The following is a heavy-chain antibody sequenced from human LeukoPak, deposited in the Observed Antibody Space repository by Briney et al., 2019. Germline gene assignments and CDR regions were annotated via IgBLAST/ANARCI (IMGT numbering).Heavy chain of an antibody. V-gene: IGHV3-9*01. D-gene: IGHD3-22*01. CDR3: AKASSYDSSGYYSC. CDR1: GFTFDDYA. CDR2: ISWNSGSI. J-gene: IGHJ4*02. Sequence: SLRLSCAASGFTFDDYAMHWVRQAPGKGLEWVSGISWNSGSIGYADSVKGRFTISRDNAKNSLYLQMNSLRAEDTALYYCAKASSYDSSGYYSCWGQGTLVTVSS.